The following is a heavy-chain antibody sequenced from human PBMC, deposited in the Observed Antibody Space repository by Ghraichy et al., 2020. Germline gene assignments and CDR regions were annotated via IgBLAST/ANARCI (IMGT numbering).Heavy chain of an antibody. CDR2: ISWNSDTI. D-gene: IGHD1-7*01. CDR1: GFSFDDYA. Sequence: GGSLRLSCAASGFSFDDYAMHWVRQAPGEGLEWVSGISWNSDTIGYADSVKGRFTISRDNAKNSLYLQMNSLRAEDTALYYCAKDRGNYAHLYNWGQGTLVTVSS. V-gene: IGHV3-9*01. J-gene: IGHJ4*02. CDR3: AKDRGNYAHLYN.